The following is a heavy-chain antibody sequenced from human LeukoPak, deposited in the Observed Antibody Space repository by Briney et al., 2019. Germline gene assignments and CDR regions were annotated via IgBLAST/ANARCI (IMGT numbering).Heavy chain of an antibody. CDR3: ARENWYSRDWYRLDH. Sequence: GGSLRLSCAASGFSFSDYYMSWIRQAPGKGLEWVSYISSSSSTNYADSVKGRFTISRDNAKNSLYLQMNSLRVEDTAVYYCARENWYSRDWYRLDHWGQGTLVTVSS. J-gene: IGHJ4*02. CDR2: ISSSSST. V-gene: IGHV3-11*05. CDR1: GFSFSDYY. D-gene: IGHD6-19*01.